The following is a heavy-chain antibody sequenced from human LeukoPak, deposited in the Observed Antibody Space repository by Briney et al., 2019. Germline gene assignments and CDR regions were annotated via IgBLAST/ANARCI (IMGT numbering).Heavy chain of an antibody. Sequence: PSETLSLTCAAYGGSFSGYYWSWIRQPPGKGLEWIGEINHSGSTNYNPSLKSRVTISVDTSKNQFSLKLSSVTAADTAVYYCARVLYSGYLDYWGQGTLVTVSS. CDR2: INHSGST. D-gene: IGHD1-26*01. CDR3: ARVLYSGYLDY. J-gene: IGHJ4*02. V-gene: IGHV4-34*01. CDR1: GGSFSGYY.